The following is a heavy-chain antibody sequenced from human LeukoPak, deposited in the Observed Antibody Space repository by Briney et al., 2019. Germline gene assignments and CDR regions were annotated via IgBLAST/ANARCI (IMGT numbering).Heavy chain of an antibody. D-gene: IGHD3-10*01. CDR2: IYSGGST. J-gene: IGHJ4*02. V-gene: IGHV3-66*02. CDR1: GFTVSSNY. CDR3: ARDPTGDGYYDY. Sequence: GGSLRLSCAASGFTVSSNYISWVRQAPGKGLEWVSVIYSGGSTYYADSVKGRFTISRDNSKNTLYLQMNSLRAEDTAVYYCARDPTGDGYYDYWGQGTLVTVSS.